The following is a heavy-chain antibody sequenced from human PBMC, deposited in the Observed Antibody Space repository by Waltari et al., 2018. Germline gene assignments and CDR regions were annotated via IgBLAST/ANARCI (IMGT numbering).Heavy chain of an antibody. CDR1: GFSFSGSW. CDR2: INKNGEAT. Sequence: EVNLVESGGGLVQPGGSLRLSCAASGFSFSGSWMHWVRQAPGKGLVWVSRINKNGEATSYADSVKGRFTISKDNAKNTLYLEMNSLRAEDTAVYYCARSGGYIDYWGQGTLVTVSS. V-gene: IGHV3-74*01. J-gene: IGHJ4*02. D-gene: IGHD2-15*01. CDR3: ARSGGYIDY.